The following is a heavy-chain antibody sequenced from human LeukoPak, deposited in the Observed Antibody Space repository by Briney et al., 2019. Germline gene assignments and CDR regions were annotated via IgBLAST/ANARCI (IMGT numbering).Heavy chain of an antibody. D-gene: IGHD4-17*01. V-gene: IGHV3-23*05. J-gene: IGHJ6*02. CDR3: ARGPTTTQYYYYGMDV. Sequence: QAGGSLRLSCVASGFTFSDYAMNWVRQAPGKGLEWVSTFKTNYNQVYYAESVRGRFTISRDNSKNTLYLQMNSLRAEDTAVYYCARGPTTTQYYYYGMDVWGQGTTVTVSS. CDR2: FKTNYNQV. CDR1: GFTFSDYA.